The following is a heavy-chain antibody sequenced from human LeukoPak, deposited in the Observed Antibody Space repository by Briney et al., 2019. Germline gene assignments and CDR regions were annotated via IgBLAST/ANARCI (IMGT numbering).Heavy chain of an antibody. CDR3: ARDNSVGDNAWWFDP. V-gene: IGHV1-46*01. CDR1: GYTFASYY. Sequence: ASVKVSCKASGYTFASYYMHWVRQAPGQGLEWMGLINPTGGSTGYAQKFQGRVTMTRDMSTSTDYMELSSLRSEDTAIYYCARDNSVGDNAWWFDPWGQGTLVTVSS. J-gene: IGHJ5*02. CDR2: INPTGGST. D-gene: IGHD1-26*01.